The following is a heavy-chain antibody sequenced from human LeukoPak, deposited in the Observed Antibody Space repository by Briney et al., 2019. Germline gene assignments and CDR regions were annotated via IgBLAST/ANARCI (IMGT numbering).Heavy chain of an antibody. Sequence: SETLSLTCTVSGGSISSYYWSWIRQPPGKGLGWIGYIYYSGSTNYNPSLKSRVTISVDTSKNQFSLKLSSVTAADTAVYYCARQSYYYYGMDVWGQGTTVTVSS. J-gene: IGHJ6*02. V-gene: IGHV4-59*08. CDR3: ARQSYYYYGMDV. CDR1: GGSISSYY. CDR2: IYYSGST.